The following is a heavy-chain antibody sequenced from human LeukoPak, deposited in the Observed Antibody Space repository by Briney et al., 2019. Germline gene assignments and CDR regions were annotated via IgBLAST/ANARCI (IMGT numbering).Heavy chain of an antibody. J-gene: IGHJ4*02. D-gene: IGHD6-13*01. CDR1: GFTFSSYG. Sequence: HPGGSLRLSCAASGFTFSSYGMHWVRQAPGKGLEWVALIRYDGSNKYYADSVKGRFTISRDNSKNTLYLQMNSLRAEDTAVYYCARGYSSSWYPGLIDYWGQGTLVTVSS. CDR2: IRYDGSNK. CDR3: ARGYSSSWYPGLIDY. V-gene: IGHV3-30*02.